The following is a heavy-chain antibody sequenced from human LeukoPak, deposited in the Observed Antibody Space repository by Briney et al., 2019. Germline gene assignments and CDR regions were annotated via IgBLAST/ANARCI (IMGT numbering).Heavy chain of an antibody. CDR1: GGTFSSYA. J-gene: IGHJ5*02. D-gene: IGHD3-3*01. CDR2: IIPILGIA. CDR3: ATDPSRITIFGVP. V-gene: IGHV1-69*04. Sequence: GASVKVSCKASGGTFSSYAISWVRQAPGQGLEWMGRIIPILGIANYAQKFQGRVTMTEDTSTDTAYMELSSLRSEDTAVYYCATDPSRITIFGVPWGQGTLVTVSS.